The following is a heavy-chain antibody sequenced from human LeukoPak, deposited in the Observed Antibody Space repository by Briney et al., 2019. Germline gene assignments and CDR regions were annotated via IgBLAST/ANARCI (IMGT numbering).Heavy chain of an antibody. V-gene: IGHV1-2*02. J-gene: IGHJ3*02. CDR1: GYTFTGYY. D-gene: IGHD3-22*01. CDR2: INPNSGGT. Sequence: ASVKVSCKTSGYTFTGYYMHWVRQAPGQGLEWMGWINPNSGGTNYAQQFQGRVTMTRDTSISTAYMELSRLTSDDRAVYYCARYFYDSSGSSSDAFDIWGQGTMVTVSS. CDR3: ARYFYDSSGSSSDAFDI.